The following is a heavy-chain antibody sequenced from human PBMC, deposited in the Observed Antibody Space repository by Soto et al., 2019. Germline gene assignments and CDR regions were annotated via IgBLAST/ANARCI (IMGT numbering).Heavy chain of an antibody. V-gene: IGHV5-51*01. CDR3: ARLCSGGSCYSPYYYYGMDV. Sequence: GESLKISCKGSGYSFTSYWIGWVRQMPGKGLEWMGIIYPGDSDTRYSPSFQGQVTISADKSISTAYLQWSSLKASDTAMYYCARLCSGGSCYSPYYYYGMDVWGQGTTVTVSS. CDR1: GYSFTSYW. D-gene: IGHD2-15*01. CDR2: IYPGDSDT. J-gene: IGHJ6*02.